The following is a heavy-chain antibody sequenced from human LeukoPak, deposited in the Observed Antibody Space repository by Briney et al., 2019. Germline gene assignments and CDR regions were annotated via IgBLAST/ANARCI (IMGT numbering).Heavy chain of an antibody. V-gene: IGHV1-18*04. D-gene: IGHD3-16*01. CDR2: ISAYNGNT. Sequence: ASVKVSCKASGYTFTSYGISWVRQAPGQGLEWMGWISAYNGNTNYAQKLQGRVTMTTDTSTSTAYTELRSLRSDDTAVYYCARNRAGGRTSHDAFDIWGQGTMVTVSS. J-gene: IGHJ3*02. CDR3: ARNRAGGRTSHDAFDI. CDR1: GYTFTSYG.